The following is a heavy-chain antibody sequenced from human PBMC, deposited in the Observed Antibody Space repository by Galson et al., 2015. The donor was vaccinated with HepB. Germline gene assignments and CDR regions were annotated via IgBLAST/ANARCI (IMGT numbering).Heavy chain of an antibody. CDR2: TYYRSKWYI. CDR1: GDSVSSYSAG. CDR3: AGGGLVRGALGWIDP. Sequence: CAISGDSVSSYSAGWNWIRQSPSRGLEWLGRTYYRSKWYIDYAVSVNGRISITPDTSRNQFSLQLSSVTPEDTAIYYCAGGGLVRGALGWIDPRGPGILVTVSS. J-gene: IGHJ5*02. V-gene: IGHV6-1*01. D-gene: IGHD3-16*02.